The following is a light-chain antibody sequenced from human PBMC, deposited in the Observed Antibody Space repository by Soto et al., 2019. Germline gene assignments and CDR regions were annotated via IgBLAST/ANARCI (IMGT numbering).Light chain of an antibody. CDR1: SSDVGGYNY. J-gene: IGLJ1*01. CDR3: SSYTSSAKLI. V-gene: IGLV2-14*01. Sequence: QSVLTQPPSVSGSPEQSITISCTGTSSDVGGYNYVSWYQQHPGKAPKLMIYDVSNRPSGVSNRFSGSKSGNTASLTISGLQAEDEADYYCSSYTSSAKLIFGTGTKLTVL. CDR2: DVS.